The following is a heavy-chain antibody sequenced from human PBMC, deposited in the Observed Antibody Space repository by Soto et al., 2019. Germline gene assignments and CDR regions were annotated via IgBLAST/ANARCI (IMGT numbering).Heavy chain of an antibody. CDR2: IYYSGRT. CDR1: GASISSSDYY. CDR3: ARQEGYTAGCQGY. J-gene: IGHJ4*02. V-gene: IGHV4-39*01. Sequence: QVQLQESGPGLVKPSETLSLTCSVSGASISSSDYYWGWIRQPPGEGLEWIGSIYYSGRTNYNPSRNCRVTISLDRSKNQFSLKLSSVTAADTAVYYCARQEGYTAGCQGYWGQGTLVTVSS. D-gene: IGHD5-18*01.